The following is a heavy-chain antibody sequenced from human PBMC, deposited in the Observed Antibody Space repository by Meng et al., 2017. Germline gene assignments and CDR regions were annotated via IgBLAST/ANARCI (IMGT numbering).Heavy chain of an antibody. CDR3: ARGGDYSSWDY. V-gene: IGHV1-8*02. J-gene: IGHJ4*02. Sequence: QVQLVKSGAEVKKPGSSVKVSCKASGGTFSSYAISWIRQAPGQGLEWMGWVNPINGKTGYAQKFQGRLTMTRDTSIRTAYMELSSLKSEDTAIYYCARGGDYSSWDYWGQGTLVTVSS. D-gene: IGHD4-11*01. CDR1: GGTFSSYA. CDR2: VNPINGKT.